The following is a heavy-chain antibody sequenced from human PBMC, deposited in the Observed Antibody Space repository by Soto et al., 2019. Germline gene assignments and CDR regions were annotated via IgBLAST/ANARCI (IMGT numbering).Heavy chain of an antibody. Sequence: SGPTLVNPTQTLTLTCTFSGFPLSTSGMCVSWIRQPPGKALEWLALIDWDDDKYYSTSLKTRLTISKDTSKNQVVLTMTNMDPVDTATYYCARTGPYDYVWGSYLSLDYWGQGTLVTVSS. V-gene: IGHV2-70*01. J-gene: IGHJ4*02. CDR1: GFPLSTSGMC. CDR2: IDWDDDK. CDR3: ARTGPYDYVWGSYLSLDY. D-gene: IGHD3-16*02.